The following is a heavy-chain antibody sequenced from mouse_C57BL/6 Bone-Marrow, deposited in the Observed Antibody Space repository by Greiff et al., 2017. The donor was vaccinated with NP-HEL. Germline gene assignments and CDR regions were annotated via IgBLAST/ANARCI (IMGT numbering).Heavy chain of an antibody. CDR2: IDPENGDT. CDR1: GLNIKDDY. Sequence: VQLQQSGAELVRPGASVKLSCTASGLNIKDDYMHWVKQRPEQGLEWIGWIDPENGDTEYASKFQGKATITADTSSNTAYLQLSGLTSEDTAVYYCTTGYGWYFDVWGTGTTVTVSS. D-gene: IGHD2-10*02. CDR3: TTGYGWYFDV. V-gene: IGHV14-4*01. J-gene: IGHJ1*03.